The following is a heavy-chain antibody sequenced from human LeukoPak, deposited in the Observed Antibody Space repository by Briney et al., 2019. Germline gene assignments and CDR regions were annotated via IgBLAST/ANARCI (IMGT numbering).Heavy chain of an antibody. D-gene: IGHD2-15*01. V-gene: IGHV4-59*01. CDR1: GGSISTYY. CDR2: VYYSGTT. Sequence: SETLSLTCTVSGGSISTYYWSWIRQHPGKGLEWIGYVYYSGTTNYNPSLKSRVTISGDTSKNQFSLKLSSVTAADTAVYYCARSTLGYCSGGSCSWFDPWGQGTLVTVSS. CDR3: ARSTLGYCSGGSCSWFDP. J-gene: IGHJ5*02.